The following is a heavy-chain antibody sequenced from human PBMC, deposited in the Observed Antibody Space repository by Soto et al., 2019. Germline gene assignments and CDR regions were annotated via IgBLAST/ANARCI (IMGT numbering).Heavy chain of an antibody. D-gene: IGHD2-15*01. CDR3: ARGAVERGYYYYGMDV. Sequence: QVQLVQSGAEVKKPGSSVKVSCKASGGTFSSYGISWVRQAPGRGLEWVGGIIPVFGTANYAQKFQGRVTITADESTSTAYMELSSLRSEDTAVYYCARGAVERGYYYYGMDVWGQGTTVTVSS. CDR2: IIPVFGTA. J-gene: IGHJ6*02. CDR1: GGTFSSYG. V-gene: IGHV1-69*12.